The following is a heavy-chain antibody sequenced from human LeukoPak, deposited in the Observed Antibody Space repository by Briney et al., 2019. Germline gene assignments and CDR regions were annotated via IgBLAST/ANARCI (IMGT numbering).Heavy chain of an antibody. D-gene: IGHD5-24*01. CDR3: ARNRDGYNSFDY. CDR1: GGSINNGGYY. J-gene: IGHJ4*02. CDR2: IYYSGSS. Sequence: SETLSLTCSVSGGSINNGGYYWSWIRQHPGKGLEWIGYIYYSGSSYYNPSLRSRVTISVDTSKNHFSLKLSSVTAADTAVYYCARNRDGYNSFDYWGQGTLVTVSS. V-gene: IGHV4-31*03.